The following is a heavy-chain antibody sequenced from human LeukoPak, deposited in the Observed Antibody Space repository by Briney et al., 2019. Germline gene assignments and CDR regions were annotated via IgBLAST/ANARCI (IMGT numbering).Heavy chain of an antibody. CDR3: ARETSRWYSSSSEFDY. CDR1: GFTFSNYE. J-gene: IGHJ4*02. D-gene: IGHD6-6*01. Sequence: GGSLRLSXAASGFTFSNYEMNWVRQAPGKGLEWVSYISRSGSTIYYADSVKGRFTISRDNAKNSIYLQMNSLRAEDTAVYYCARETSRWYSSSSEFDYWGQGTLVTVSS. V-gene: IGHV3-48*03. CDR2: ISRSGSTI.